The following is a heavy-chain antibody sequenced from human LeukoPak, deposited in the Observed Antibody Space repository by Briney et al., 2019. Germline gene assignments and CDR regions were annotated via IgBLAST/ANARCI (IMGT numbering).Heavy chain of an antibody. Sequence: PGGSLRLSCAASGFSFSDHEMNWVRQAPGKGLEWVSYISSSGSDKYYPDSVKGRFTISRDNAKNTVYLQMNSLRAEDTAMYYCARSFSGDRDYWGQGTLVTVSS. J-gene: IGHJ4*02. CDR2: ISSSGSDK. D-gene: IGHD2-15*01. V-gene: IGHV3-48*03. CDR1: GFSFSDHE. CDR3: ARSFSGDRDY.